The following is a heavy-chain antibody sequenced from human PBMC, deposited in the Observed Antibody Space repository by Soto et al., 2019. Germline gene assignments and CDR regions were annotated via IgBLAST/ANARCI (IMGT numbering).Heavy chain of an antibody. V-gene: IGHV3-23*01. J-gene: IGHJ3*02. CDR3: AKQMFVVGTPPLDAFDI. Sequence: GGSLRISCAASGFTFSSYAMSWVRQAPGKGLEWVSAISGSGGSTYYADSVKGRFTISRDNSKNTLYLQMNSLRAEDTAVYYCAKQMFVVGTPPLDAFDIWCQGTWVTVPS. CDR1: GFTFSSYA. CDR2: ISGSGGST. D-gene: IGHD2-15*01.